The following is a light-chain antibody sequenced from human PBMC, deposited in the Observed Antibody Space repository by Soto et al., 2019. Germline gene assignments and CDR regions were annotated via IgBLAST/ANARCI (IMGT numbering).Light chain of an antibody. CDR1: QSVSSN. J-gene: IGKJ1*01. CDR3: HQYNNWPPWT. Sequence: EIVMTQSPATLSVSPWEIATLSCRASQSVSSNLAWYQQKPGQAPRLLIYGASTRATGIPARFSGSGSGTEFTLTISSLQSEDYAVYYCHQYNNWPPWTFGQGTKVDIK. CDR2: GAS. V-gene: IGKV3-15*01.